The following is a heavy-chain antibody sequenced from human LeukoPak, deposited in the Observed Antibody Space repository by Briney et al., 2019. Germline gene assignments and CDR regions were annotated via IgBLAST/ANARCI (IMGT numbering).Heavy chain of an antibody. CDR1: GGSVSSYY. CDR3: ARENSGSYREFDY. V-gene: IGHV4-4*07. J-gene: IGHJ4*02. D-gene: IGHD1-26*01. CDR2: IYTSGST. Sequence: SETLSLTCTVSGGSVSSYYWSWIRQPAGKGLEWIGRIYTSGSTNYNASLKSRVSMSVDTSKNQFSLKLSSVTAADTAVFYCARENSGSYREFDYWGQGTLVTASS.